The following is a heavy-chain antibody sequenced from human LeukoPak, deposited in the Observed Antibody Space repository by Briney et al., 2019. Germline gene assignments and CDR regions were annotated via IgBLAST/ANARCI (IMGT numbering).Heavy chain of an antibody. CDR1: GGSISSYY. CDR3: ARVSEISGWSWVDY. J-gene: IGHJ4*02. Sequence: SETLSLTCTVSGGSISSYYWSWIRQPPGKGLEWIGYIYYNGSTNYNPSLKSRVTISVDTSKNQFSLKLTSVTAADTAIYYCARVSEISGWSWVDYWGQGTLVTVSS. V-gene: IGHV4-59*01. D-gene: IGHD6-19*01. CDR2: IYYNGST.